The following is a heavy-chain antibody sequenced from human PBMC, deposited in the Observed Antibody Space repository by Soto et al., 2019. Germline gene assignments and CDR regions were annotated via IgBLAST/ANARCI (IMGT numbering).Heavy chain of an antibody. CDR3: ARDGSDYGENYGMDV. V-gene: IGHV3-33*01. Sequence: QVQLVESGGGVVQPGRSLRPSCAASGFTFSSYGMHWVRQAPGKGLEWVAVIWYDGSNKYYADSVKGRFTISRDNSKNTLYLQMNSLRAEDTAVYYCARDGSDYGENYGMDVWGQGTTVTVSS. CDR2: IWYDGSNK. J-gene: IGHJ6*02. CDR1: GFTFSSYG. D-gene: IGHD4-17*01.